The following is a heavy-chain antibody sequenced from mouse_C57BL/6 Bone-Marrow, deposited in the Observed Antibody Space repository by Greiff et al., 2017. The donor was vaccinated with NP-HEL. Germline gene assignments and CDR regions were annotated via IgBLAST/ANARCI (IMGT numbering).Heavy chain of an antibody. Sequence: VQLQQSGPELVKPGASVKISCKASGYTFTDYYMNWVKQSHGKSLEWIGDINPNNGGTSYNQKFKGKATLTVDKSSSTAYMELRSLTSEDSAVYYCARSTVEARGYFEVWGTGTTVTVAS. CDR1: GYTFTDYY. D-gene: IGHD1-1*01. CDR3: ARSTVEARGYFEV. CDR2: INPNNGGT. V-gene: IGHV1-26*01. J-gene: IGHJ1*03.